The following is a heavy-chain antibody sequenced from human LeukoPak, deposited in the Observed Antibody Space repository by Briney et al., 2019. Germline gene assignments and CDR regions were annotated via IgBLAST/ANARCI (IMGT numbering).Heavy chain of an antibody. V-gene: IGHV3-21*01. Sequence: GGSLRLSCAASGFTFSSYSMNWVRQAPGKGLEWVSSISSSSSYIYYADSVKGRFTISRDNAKNSLYLQMNSLRAEDTAVYYCARGHGSWYWGGSNYYYMDVWGKGTTVTISS. J-gene: IGHJ6*03. CDR1: GFTFSSYS. D-gene: IGHD6-13*01. CDR3: ARGHGSWYWGGSNYYYMDV. CDR2: ISSSSSYI.